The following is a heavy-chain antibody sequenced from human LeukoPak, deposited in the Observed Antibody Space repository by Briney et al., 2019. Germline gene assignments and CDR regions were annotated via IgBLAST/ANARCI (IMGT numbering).Heavy chain of an antibody. CDR2: ISWNSGSI. V-gene: IGHV3-9*01. D-gene: IGHD6-13*01. Sequence: GGSLRLSCAASGFTFDDYGMHWVRQAPGKGLEWVSGISWNSGSIGYADSVKGRFTISRDNAKNSLYLQMNSLRAEDTALYYCAKDIAAAGPTHYYYGMDVWGQGTTVTVSS. CDR3: AKDIAAAGPTHYYYGMDV. J-gene: IGHJ6*02. CDR1: GFTFDDYG.